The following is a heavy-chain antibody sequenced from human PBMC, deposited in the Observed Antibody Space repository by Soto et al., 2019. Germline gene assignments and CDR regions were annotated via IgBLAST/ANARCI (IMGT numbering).Heavy chain of an antibody. CDR2: ISSSGSNT. J-gene: IGHJ4*02. CDR3: ASSDF. V-gene: IGHV3-11*01. Sequence: CLRLSCVASGFTFGDYYMNWIRQAPGKGLEWVSYISSSGSNTSYADSVKGRFTISRDNAKNSLYLQMNSLTAEDTAVYYCASSDFWGQGTLVTVSS. CDR1: GFTFGDYY.